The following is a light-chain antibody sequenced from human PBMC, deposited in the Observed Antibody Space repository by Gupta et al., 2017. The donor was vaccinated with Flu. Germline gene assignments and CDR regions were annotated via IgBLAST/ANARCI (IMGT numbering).Light chain of an antibody. J-gene: IGKJ3*01. CDR2: GAS. V-gene: IGKV3-20*01. Sequence: EIVLTQSPGTLSLSPGERATLSCRASQSVSSSYLAWYQQKPGQAPRLLIYGASSRATGLPDRFSGSGSWTDFTLTISIREPEDFAVYYCQQDGSSPITFGHGTKLDIK. CDR1: QSVSSSY. CDR3: QQDGSSPIT.